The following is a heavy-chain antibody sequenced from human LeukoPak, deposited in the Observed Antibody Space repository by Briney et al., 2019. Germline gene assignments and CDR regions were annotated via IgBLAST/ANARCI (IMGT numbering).Heavy chain of an antibody. Sequence: GGSLRLSCAASGFTFSSYGMHWVRQAPGKGLEWVAVISYGGSNKYYADSVKGRFTISRDNSKNTLYLQMNSLRAEDTAVYYCAKVAGWILWGQGTMVTVSS. J-gene: IGHJ3*01. CDR1: GFTFSSYG. D-gene: IGHD5-12*01. V-gene: IGHV3-30*18. CDR3: AKVAGWIL. CDR2: ISYGGSNK.